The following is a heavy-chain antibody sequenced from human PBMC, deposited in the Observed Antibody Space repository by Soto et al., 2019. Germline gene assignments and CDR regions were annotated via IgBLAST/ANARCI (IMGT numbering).Heavy chain of an antibody. CDR2: ISHDGTNK. V-gene: IGHV3-30*18. J-gene: IGHJ4*02. D-gene: IGHD1-26*01. Sequence: QVQLVESGGGVVQPGRSLRLSCAASGFTFNSYGMHWVRQAPGKGLEWVASISHDGTNKYYVDSVKGRFTISRDSSKSTLYLQMNSLRAEDTAVYYCAKTPWEKYYSSWFDCWGQGTLVTVSS. CDR1: GFTFNSYG. CDR3: AKTPWEKYYSSWFDC.